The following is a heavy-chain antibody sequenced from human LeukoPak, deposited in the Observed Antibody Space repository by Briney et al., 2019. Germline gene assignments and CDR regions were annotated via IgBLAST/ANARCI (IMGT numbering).Heavy chain of an antibody. D-gene: IGHD3-22*01. CDR3: ARVKGVSAYYDSSGYYRGDYFDY. CDR1: GFTFSSYA. CDR2: ISGSGGST. V-gene: IGHV3-23*01. Sequence: GGSLRLSCAASGFTFSSYAMSWVRQAPGKGLEWVSAISGSGGSTYYADSVKGRFTISRDNSKNTLYLQMNSLRVEDTAVYYCARVKGVSAYYDSSGYYRGDYFDYWGQGTLVTVSS. J-gene: IGHJ4*02.